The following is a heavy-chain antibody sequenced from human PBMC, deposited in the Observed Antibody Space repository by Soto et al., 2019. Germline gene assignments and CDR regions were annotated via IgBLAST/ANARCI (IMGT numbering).Heavy chain of an antibody. CDR3: ARSITIIVVVWSSDGGGMDV. CDR1: GGTFSSYA. J-gene: IGHJ6*02. D-gene: IGHD3-22*01. Sequence: QVQLVQSGAEVKKPGSSVKVSCKASGGTFSSYAISWVRQAPGQGLEWMGGIIPIFGTANYAQKFQGRVTITADKSTSTAYMELSSLRSEDTAVYYCARSITIIVVVWSSDGGGMDVWGQGTTVTVSS. CDR2: IIPIFGTA. V-gene: IGHV1-69*06.